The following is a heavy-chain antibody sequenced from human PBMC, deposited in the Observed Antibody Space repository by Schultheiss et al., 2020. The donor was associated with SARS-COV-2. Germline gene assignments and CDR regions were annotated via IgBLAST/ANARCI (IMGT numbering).Heavy chain of an antibody. CDR1: GFTFDDYA. CDR2: VSSGGTYT. Sequence: GGSLRLSCAASGFTFDDYAMHWVRQAPGKGLEWVSTVSSGGTYTYYADSVKGRFTISRDNSKNTLYLQMNSLRAEDTAVYYCARGWYFDLWGRGTLVTVSS. J-gene: IGHJ2*01. CDR3: ARGWYFDL. V-gene: IGHV3-23*01.